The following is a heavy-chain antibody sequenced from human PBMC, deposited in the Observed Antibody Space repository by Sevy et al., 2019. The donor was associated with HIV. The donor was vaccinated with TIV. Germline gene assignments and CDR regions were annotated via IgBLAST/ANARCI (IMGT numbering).Heavy chain of an antibody. CDR2: ISAYNGNT. CDR1: GYTFTSYG. J-gene: IGHJ6*02. V-gene: IGHV1-18*04. D-gene: IGHD2-2*02. CDR3: ARHCSSTSCYRFVYYYYGMDV. Sequence: ASVKVSCKASGYTFTSYGISWVRQAPGQGLEWMGWISAYNGNTNYAQKLQGRVTMTTDTSTSTAYMELRSLRSDDTAVYYCARHCSSTSCYRFVYYYYGMDVWGQWTTVTVSS.